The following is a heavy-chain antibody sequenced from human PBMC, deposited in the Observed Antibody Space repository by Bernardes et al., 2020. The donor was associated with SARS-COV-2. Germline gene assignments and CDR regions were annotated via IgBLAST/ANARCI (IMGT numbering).Heavy chain of an antibody. Sequence: GGSLRLSCAASGFTFSSYSMDWVRQAPGEGPDWVASISSSSTSIYYADSVRGRFTIFRDNAKNSLYLQMNSLRAEDTAVYYCVREVGWLQSFDYWGQGTLVTVSS. CDR1: GFTFSSYS. D-gene: IGHD1-26*01. J-gene: IGHJ4*02. CDR2: ISSSSTSI. CDR3: VREVGWLQSFDY. V-gene: IGHV3-21*01.